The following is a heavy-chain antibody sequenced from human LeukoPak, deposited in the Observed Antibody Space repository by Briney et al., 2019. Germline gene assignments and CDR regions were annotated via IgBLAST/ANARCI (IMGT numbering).Heavy chain of an antibody. CDR2: ISAYNGNT. V-gene: IGHV1-18*01. D-gene: IGHD4-17*01. CDR3: ASWSTVTTAFDV. Sequence: GASVKVSCKASGYTFTSYDINWVRQAPGHGLEWVGWISAYNGNTNYAQKLQGRVTMTTDTSTSTAYMELRSLRFDDTAVYYCASWSTVTTAFDVWGQGTMVTVSS. CDR1: GYTFTSYD. J-gene: IGHJ3*01.